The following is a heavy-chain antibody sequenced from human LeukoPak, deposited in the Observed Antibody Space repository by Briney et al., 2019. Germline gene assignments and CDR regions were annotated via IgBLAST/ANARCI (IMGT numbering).Heavy chain of an antibody. D-gene: IGHD3-22*01. Sequence: SETLSLTCTVSGYSISSGYYWGWIRQPPGKGLEWIGSIYHSGSTYYNPSLKSRVTISVDTSKNQFSLKLSSVTAADTAVYYCARDREDYYDSSGYYDYWGQGTLVTVSS. J-gene: IGHJ4*02. CDR3: ARDREDYYDSSGYYDY. CDR2: IYHSGST. CDR1: GYSISSGYY. V-gene: IGHV4-38-2*02.